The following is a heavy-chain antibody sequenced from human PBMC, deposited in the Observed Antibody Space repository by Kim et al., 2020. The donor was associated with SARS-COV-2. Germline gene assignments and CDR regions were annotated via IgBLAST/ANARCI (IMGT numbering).Heavy chain of an antibody. CDR1: GGSTSSYY. V-gene: IGHV4-59*08. J-gene: IGHJ4*02. CDR2: IFHTGTT. D-gene: IGHD3-10*01. CDR3: VGLRGPAGGAHLDY. Sequence: SETLSLTCTVSGGSTSSYYWSWIRQPPGKGLEWIGCIFHTGTTNYSPSLKSRVTLSVDTSKNQFPLKLKSVTAADTAVYYCVGLRGPAGGAHLDYWGQGTLVTVSS.